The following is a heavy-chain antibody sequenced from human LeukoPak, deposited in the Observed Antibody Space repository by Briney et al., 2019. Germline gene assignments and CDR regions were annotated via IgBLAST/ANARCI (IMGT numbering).Heavy chain of an antibody. CDR1: GFTFSSSA. Sequence: GGSLRLSCAASGFTFSSSAMIWVRQAPAKGLEWVSAISGSGGSTYYADSVKGRFTISRDNSKNTLYLQMNSLRAEDTAVYYCAKGDYSNYFDYWGQGTLVTVSS. CDR3: AKGDYSNYFDY. D-gene: IGHD4-11*01. V-gene: IGHV3-23*01. CDR2: ISGSGGST. J-gene: IGHJ4*02.